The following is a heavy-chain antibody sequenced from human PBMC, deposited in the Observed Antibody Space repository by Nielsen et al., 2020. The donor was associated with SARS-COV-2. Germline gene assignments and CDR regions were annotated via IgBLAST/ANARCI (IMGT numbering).Heavy chain of an antibody. CDR3: AISIRSSSWDNFDY. CDR2: IWYDGSNK. CDR1: GFTFSSYG. D-gene: IGHD6-13*01. Sequence: GGSLRLSCAASGFTFSSYGMHWVRQAPGKGLEWVAVIWYDGSNKYYADSVKGRFTISRDNSKNTLYLQMNSLRAEDTAVYYCAISIRSSSWDNFDYWGQGTLVTVSS. V-gene: IGHV3-33*01. J-gene: IGHJ4*02.